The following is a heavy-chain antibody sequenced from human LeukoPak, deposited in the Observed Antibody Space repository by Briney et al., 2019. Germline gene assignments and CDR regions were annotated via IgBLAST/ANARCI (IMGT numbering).Heavy chain of an antibody. Sequence: SCKVSGYTLTELSMHWVRQAPGKGLEWVAVISIDGNNKYYGDSVKGRFTISRDNSKNTLYLQINSLRPEDTAVYYCAKDQSQWGQGTLVIVSS. CDR2: ISIDGNNK. CDR3: AKDQSQ. CDR1: GYTLTELS. V-gene: IGHV3-30*18. J-gene: IGHJ4*02.